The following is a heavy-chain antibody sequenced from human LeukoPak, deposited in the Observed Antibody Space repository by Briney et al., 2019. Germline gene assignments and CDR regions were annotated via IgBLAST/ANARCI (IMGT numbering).Heavy chain of an antibody. Sequence: GGSLRLSCAASGFTFRFYSLNWVRQAPGKGLEWVSCISSSSSTIYYADSVKGRFTISRDNAKNSLYLQMNSLRDEDTAVYYCATLGYTTYTSGWFDYWGQGTLVTVSS. CDR3: ATLGYTTYTSGWFDY. D-gene: IGHD6-19*01. V-gene: IGHV3-48*02. J-gene: IGHJ5*01. CDR2: ISSSSSTI. CDR1: GFTFRFYS.